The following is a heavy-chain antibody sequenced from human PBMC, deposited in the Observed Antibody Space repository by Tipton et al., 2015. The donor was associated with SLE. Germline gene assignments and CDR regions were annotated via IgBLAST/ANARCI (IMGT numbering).Heavy chain of an antibody. J-gene: IGHJ4*02. CDR2: LYNGGST. CDR3: ARLPDYFDH. V-gene: IGHV4-59*11. CDR1: GGSITTHY. Sequence: TLSLTCAVSGGSITTHYWSWIRQTPGKGLEWIGYLYNGGSTLYSPSLKSRVTISVDTSKNQFSLRLNSVTGADTAVYYCARLPDYFDHWGQGALATVSS.